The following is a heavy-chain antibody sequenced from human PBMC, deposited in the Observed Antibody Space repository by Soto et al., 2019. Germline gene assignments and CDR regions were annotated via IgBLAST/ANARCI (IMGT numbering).Heavy chain of an antibody. CDR1: GYTFTGYY. CDR2: INPNSGGT. D-gene: IGHD1-26*01. J-gene: IGHJ6*02. Sequence: ASVKVSCKASGYTFTGYYMRWVRQAPGQGLEWMGWINPNSGGTNYAQKFQGWVTMTRDTSISTAYMELSRLRSDDTAVYYCARDLAGATTSNYYYYGMDVWGQGTTVTVSS. V-gene: IGHV1-2*04. CDR3: ARDLAGATTSNYYYYGMDV.